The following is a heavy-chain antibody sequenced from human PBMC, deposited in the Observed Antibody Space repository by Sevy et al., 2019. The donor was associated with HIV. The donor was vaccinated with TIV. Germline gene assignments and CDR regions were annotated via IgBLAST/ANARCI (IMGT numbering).Heavy chain of an antibody. Sequence: GGSLRLSCAASGFTFSNYWMHWVRQVPGEGLVWVSRINNDGADTNYADSVRDRFTISRDNAKNTLYLQMNSLRADDTAVYFCARDSEAAAQDFDFWGQGTLVTVSS. CDR2: INNDGADT. CDR3: ARDSEAAAQDFDF. D-gene: IGHD6-25*01. J-gene: IGHJ4*02. CDR1: GFTFSNYW. V-gene: IGHV3-74*01.